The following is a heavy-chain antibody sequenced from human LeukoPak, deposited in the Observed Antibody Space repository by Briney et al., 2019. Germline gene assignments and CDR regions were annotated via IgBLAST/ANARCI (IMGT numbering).Heavy chain of an antibody. CDR3: ARHGPFYYDFWSGYYTVWFDP. CDR2: INHSGST. D-gene: IGHD3-3*01. CDR1: GGSFSGYY. V-gene: IGHV4-34*01. Sequence: PSETLSLTFAVYGGSFSGYYWSWIRQPPGKGLEWIGEINHSGSTNYNPSLKSRVTISVDTSKNQFSLKLSSVTAADTAVYYCARHGPFYYDFWSGYYTVWFDPWGQGTLVTVSS. J-gene: IGHJ5*02.